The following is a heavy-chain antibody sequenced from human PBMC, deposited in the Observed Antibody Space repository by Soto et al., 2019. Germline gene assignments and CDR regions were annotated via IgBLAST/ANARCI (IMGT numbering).Heavy chain of an antibody. V-gene: IGHV5-51*01. CDR2: IYPGDSDT. CDR3: ARQQGAPAAAAAGKTRYYYYYYGMDV. CDR1: GYSFTSYW. Sequence: GESLKISCKGSGYSFTSYWIGWVRQMPGKGLEWMGIIYPGDSDTRYSPSFQGQVTISADKSISTAYLQWSSLKASDTAMYYCARQQGAPAAAAAGKTRYYYYYYGMDVWGQGTTVTVSS. J-gene: IGHJ6*02. D-gene: IGHD6-13*01.